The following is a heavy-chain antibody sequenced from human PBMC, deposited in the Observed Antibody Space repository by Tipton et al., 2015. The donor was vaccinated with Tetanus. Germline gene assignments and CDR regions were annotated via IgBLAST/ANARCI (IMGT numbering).Heavy chain of an antibody. Sequence: LRLSCDVSGGSISGGGYSWSWIRQPPGPGKGLEWIGYIYESGTTHYNPSLKSRVTLSLDRSKNQFSLKLTSVTAADTAVYYCATVGLVTASVKYWGQGTLVTVSS. CDR3: ATVGLVTASVKY. D-gene: IGHD2-21*02. J-gene: IGHJ4*01. V-gene: IGHV4-30-2*01. CDR2: IYESGTT. CDR1: GGSISGGGYS.